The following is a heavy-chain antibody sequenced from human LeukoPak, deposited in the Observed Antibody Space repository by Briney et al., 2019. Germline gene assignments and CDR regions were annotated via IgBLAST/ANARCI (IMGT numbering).Heavy chain of an antibody. Sequence: SETLSLTCTVSGGSISSYYWSRIRQPPGKGLEWIGYIYYSGSTNYNPSLKSRVTISVDTSKNQFSLKLSSVTAADTAVYYCARQYYYGMDVWGQGTTVTVSS. J-gene: IGHJ6*02. CDR2: IYYSGST. CDR3: ARQYYYGMDV. V-gene: IGHV4-59*01. CDR1: GGSISSYY.